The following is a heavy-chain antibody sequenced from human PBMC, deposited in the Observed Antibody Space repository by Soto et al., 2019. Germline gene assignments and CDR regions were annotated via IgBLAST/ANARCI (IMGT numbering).Heavy chain of an antibody. CDR2: ISYDGSNK. D-gene: IGHD1-26*01. CDR3: AKDKGVGATPFDAFDI. V-gene: IGHV3-30*18. J-gene: IGHJ3*02. CDR1: GFTFSSYG. Sequence: GGSLRLSCAASGFTFSSYGMHWVRQAPGEGLEWVAVISYDGSNKYYADSVKGRFTISRDNSKNTLYLQMNSLRAEDTAVYYCAKDKGVGATPFDAFDIWGQGTMVTVS.